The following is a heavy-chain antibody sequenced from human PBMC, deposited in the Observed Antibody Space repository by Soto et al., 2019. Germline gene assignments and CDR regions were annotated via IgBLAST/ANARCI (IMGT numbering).Heavy chain of an antibody. CDR3: ARRGSGSYYDY. CDR2: ISGSGGST. V-gene: IGHV3-23*01. Sequence: EVQLLESGGGLVQPGGSLRLSCAASGFTFSSYAMRWVRQAPVKGLEWVSAISGSGGSTYYADSVKGRFTISRDNSRSQLYLQKNSLGAVDVDVYYCARRGSGSYYDYGGQGTMVTVSS. D-gene: IGHD1-26*01. CDR1: GFTFSSYA. J-gene: IGHJ4*02.